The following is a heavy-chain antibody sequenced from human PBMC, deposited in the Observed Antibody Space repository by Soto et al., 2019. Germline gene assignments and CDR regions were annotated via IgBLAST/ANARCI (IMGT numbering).Heavy chain of an antibody. CDR3: AREVTVFGVIITTPMDV. Sequence: WGSLLVACAASVFTFSVYEMNWVRQAPGKGLEWISYISGSGTTIYYADSVKGRFTISRDNAKKSLYLQMNSLRAEDTAVYYCAREVTVFGVIITTPMDVWGQGTTVTVSS. J-gene: IGHJ6*01. V-gene: IGHV3-48*03. CDR2: ISGSGTTI. D-gene: IGHD3-3*01. CDR1: VFTFSVYE.